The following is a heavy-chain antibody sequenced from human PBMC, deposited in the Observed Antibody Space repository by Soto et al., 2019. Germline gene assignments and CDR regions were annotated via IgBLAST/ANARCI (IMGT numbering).Heavy chain of an antibody. D-gene: IGHD3-10*01. CDR1: GGSISSGDYY. CDR3: ARVYNVLLWFGEFGYFQH. CDR2: IYYSGST. Sequence: SETLSLTCTVSGGSISSGDYYWSWIRQPPGKGLEWIGYIYYSGSTYYNPSLKSRVTISVDTSKNQFSLKLSSVTAADTAVYYCARVYNVLLWFGEFGYFQHWGQGTLVTVSS. J-gene: IGHJ1*01. V-gene: IGHV4-30-4*01.